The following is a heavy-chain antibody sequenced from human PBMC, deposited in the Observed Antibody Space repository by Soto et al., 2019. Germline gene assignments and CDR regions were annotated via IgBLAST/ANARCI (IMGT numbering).Heavy chain of an antibody. D-gene: IGHD1-26*01. CDR2: IWYDGSNK. CDR1: GFTFSSYG. V-gene: IGHV3-33*01. Sequence: QVQLVESGGGVVQPGRSLRLSCAASGFTFSSYGMHWVRQAPGKGLEWVAVIWYDGSNKYYADSVKGRFTISRDNSKNTLYLQMNSLISEDTAVYYCARGGGTFDYWGQGTLVTVSS. J-gene: IGHJ4*02. CDR3: ARGGGTFDY.